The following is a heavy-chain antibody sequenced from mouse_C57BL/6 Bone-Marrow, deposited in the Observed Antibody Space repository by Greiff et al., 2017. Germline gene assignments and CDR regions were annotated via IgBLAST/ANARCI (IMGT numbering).Heavy chain of an antibody. V-gene: IGHV1-74*01. Sequence: VKLQQPGAELVKPGASVKVSCKASGYTFTSYWMHWVKQRPGQGLEWIGRIHPSDSDTNYNQKFKGKDTLTVDKSSSTAYMQLSSLTSEDSAVYYCARSDDYDKDSWYFDVWGTGTTVTVSS. CDR1: GYTFTSYW. CDR2: IHPSDSDT. D-gene: IGHD2-4*01. CDR3: ARSDDYDKDSWYFDV. J-gene: IGHJ1*03.